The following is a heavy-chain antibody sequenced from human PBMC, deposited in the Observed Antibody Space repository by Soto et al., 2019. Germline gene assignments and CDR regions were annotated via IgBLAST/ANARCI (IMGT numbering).Heavy chain of an antibody. Sequence: DVHLVESGGGLVQPGGSLRLSCAVSGFPFSTYAMHWVRQAPGKGLEWISYINSDSTTTFHADSVKGRFTVSRDNAKNSLYLQMSCLSHGDTAVYYCARDLSQWGQGTLVTVSP. V-gene: IGHV3-48*02. CDR1: GFPFSTYA. J-gene: IGHJ4*02. CDR2: INSDSTTT. CDR3: ARDLSQ.